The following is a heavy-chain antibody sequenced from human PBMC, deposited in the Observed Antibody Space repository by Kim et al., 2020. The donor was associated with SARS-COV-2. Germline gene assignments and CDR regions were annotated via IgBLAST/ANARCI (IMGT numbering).Heavy chain of an antibody. D-gene: IGHD3-10*01. V-gene: IGHV4-34*01. J-gene: IGHJ2*01. Sequence: SETLSLTCAVYGGSFSGYYWSWIRQPPGKGLEWIGEINHSGSTNYNPSLKSRVTISVDTSKNQFSLKLSSVTAADTAVYYCARADMVRGVIIKTHEGYFDLWGRGTLVTVSS. CDR1: GGSFSGYY. CDR3: ARADMVRGVIIKTHEGYFDL. CDR2: INHSGST.